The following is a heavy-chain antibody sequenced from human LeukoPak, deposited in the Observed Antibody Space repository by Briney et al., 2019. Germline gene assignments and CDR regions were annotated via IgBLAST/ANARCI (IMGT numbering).Heavy chain of an antibody. J-gene: IGHJ4*02. D-gene: IGHD2-15*01. Sequence: TGGSLRLSCAASGFTFSSYWMHWVRQAPGKGLVWVSRVNPQGSGTSYTDSVKGRFTISRDNAKNSLYLQMNSLRAEDTAVYYCARVPHDIVVVVAATPDYWGQGTRVTVSS. V-gene: IGHV3-74*01. CDR3: ARVPHDIVVVVAATPDY. CDR1: GFTFSSYW. CDR2: VNPQGSGT.